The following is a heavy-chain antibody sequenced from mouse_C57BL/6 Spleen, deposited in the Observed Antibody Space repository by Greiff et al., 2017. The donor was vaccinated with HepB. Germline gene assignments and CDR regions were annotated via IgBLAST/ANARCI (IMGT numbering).Heavy chain of an antibody. Sequence: QVQLQQPGAELVMPGASVKLSCKASGYTFTSYWMHWVKQRPGQGLEWIGEIDPSDSYTNYNQKFKGKSTLTVDKSSSTAYMQLSSLTSEDSAVYYCASSHYGSSYRYFDVWGTGTTVTVSS. CDR1: GYTFTSYW. V-gene: IGHV1-69*01. CDR2: IDPSDSYT. D-gene: IGHD1-1*01. CDR3: ASSHYGSSYRYFDV. J-gene: IGHJ1*03.